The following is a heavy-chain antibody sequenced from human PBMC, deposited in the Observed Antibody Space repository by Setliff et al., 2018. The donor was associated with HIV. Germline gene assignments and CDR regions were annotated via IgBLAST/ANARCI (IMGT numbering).Heavy chain of an antibody. V-gene: IGHV4-39*07. CDR1: GGSISSSRYY. CDR2: IYYSGTT. Sequence: PSETLSLTCTVSGGSISSSRYYWGWIRQPPGMGLEWLGSIYYSGTTYYNPSLKSRVTISVDTSKNQFYLKLTSVTAADTAMYFCARDGGDPRYSGTYNYWGQGALVTVSS. CDR3: ARDGGDPRYSGTYNY. J-gene: IGHJ4*02. D-gene: IGHD1-26*01.